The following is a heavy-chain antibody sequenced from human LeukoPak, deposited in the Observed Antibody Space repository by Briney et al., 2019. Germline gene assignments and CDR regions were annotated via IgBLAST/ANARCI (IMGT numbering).Heavy chain of an antibody. CDR2: IYHSGST. CDR3: ARVDYYDSSGYYQEYFQH. J-gene: IGHJ1*01. V-gene: IGHV4-30-2*01. Sequence: SETLSLTCTVSGGSISNGGYSWSWIRQPPGKGLEWIGYIYHSGSTYYNPSLKSRVTISVDRSKNQFSLKLSSVTAADTAVYYCARVDYYDSSGYYQEYFQHWGQGTLVTVSS. D-gene: IGHD3-22*01. CDR1: GGSISNGGYS.